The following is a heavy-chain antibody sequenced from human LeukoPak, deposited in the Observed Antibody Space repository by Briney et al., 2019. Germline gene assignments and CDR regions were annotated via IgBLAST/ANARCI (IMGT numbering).Heavy chain of an antibody. Sequence: SETLSLTCTVSGGSISSSSYYWGWIRQPPGKGLEWIGSIYYSGSTYCNPSLKSRVTISVDTSKNQFSLKLSSVTAADTAVYYCARQPGYSYGFYYFDYWGQGTLVTVSS. CDR3: ARQPGYSYGFYYFDY. CDR1: GGSISSSSYY. D-gene: IGHD5-18*01. J-gene: IGHJ4*02. V-gene: IGHV4-39*01. CDR2: IYYSGST.